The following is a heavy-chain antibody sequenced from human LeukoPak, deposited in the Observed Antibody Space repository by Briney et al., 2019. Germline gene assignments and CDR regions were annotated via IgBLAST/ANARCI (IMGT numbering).Heavy chain of an antibody. CDR2: ISSNGGST. Sequence: GGSLRLSCAASGFTFSSYAMHWVRQAPGKGLEYVSAISSNGGSTYYANSVKGRFTISRDNSKNTLYLQMGSLRAEDMAVYYCARDPGYSSGWYESYFDYWGQGTLVTVSS. CDR3: ARDPGYSSGWYESYFDY. CDR1: GFTFSSYA. D-gene: IGHD6-19*01. J-gene: IGHJ4*02. V-gene: IGHV3-64*01.